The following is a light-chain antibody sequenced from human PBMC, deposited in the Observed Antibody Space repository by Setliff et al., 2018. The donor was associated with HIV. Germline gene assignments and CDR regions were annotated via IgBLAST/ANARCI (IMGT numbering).Light chain of an antibody. Sequence: QSVLTQPASVSGSPGQSITISCTGTSSDIGSYNYVSWFQQYPGEAPKLIIYEVIDRPSGVSNRFSGSKSGNTASLPISGLQPEDEAHSYCRSYTDRTINTVIFGGGTKVTV. V-gene: IGLV2-14*03. CDR3: RSYTDRTINTVI. CDR1: SSDIGSYNY. CDR2: EVI. J-gene: IGLJ2*01.